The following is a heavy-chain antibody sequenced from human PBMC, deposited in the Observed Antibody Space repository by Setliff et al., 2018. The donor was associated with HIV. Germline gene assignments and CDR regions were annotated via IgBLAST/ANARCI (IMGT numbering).Heavy chain of an antibody. CDR3: ARGLADPWFFYDNSGLNPFNY. Sequence: GGSLRLSCAASGFTFSSYWMNWVRQAPGRGLEWVANVKQDGSDKYYVGSVKGRFTIPRDNAKSSLYLQMNNLTVEDTAVYYCARGLADPWFFYDNSGLNPFNYWGQGAQVTVSS. J-gene: IGHJ4*02. CDR2: VKQDGSDK. D-gene: IGHD3-22*01. CDR1: GFTFSSYW. V-gene: IGHV3-7*03.